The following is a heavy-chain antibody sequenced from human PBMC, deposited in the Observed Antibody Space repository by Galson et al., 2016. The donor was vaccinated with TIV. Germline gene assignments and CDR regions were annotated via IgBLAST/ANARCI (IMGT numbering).Heavy chain of an antibody. Sequence: SVKVSCKASGGIFGDFVISWVRQAPGQGLEWMGSINPIFGTANYAQEFQGRVTITADTSTSTFYMDLSSLRSEDTAIYYCARGRGYSFGSGSSYFDYWGQGSLVTVSS. V-gene: IGHV1-69*06. CDR2: INPIFGTA. CDR3: ARGRGYSFGSGSSYFDY. CDR1: GGIFGDFV. J-gene: IGHJ4*02. D-gene: IGHD3-10*01.